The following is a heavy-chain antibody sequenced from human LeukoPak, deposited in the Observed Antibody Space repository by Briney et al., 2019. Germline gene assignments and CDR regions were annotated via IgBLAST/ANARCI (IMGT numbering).Heavy chain of an antibody. J-gene: IGHJ4*02. Sequence: GGSLRLSCAASGFTFTSDSMNWVRRAPGKGLEWVSYISSSRSTIYYADSVKGRFTISRDNAKNSLYLQMNSLRAEDTAVYYCAREYCSSTSCLYDYWGQGTLVTVSS. V-gene: IGHV3-48*01. CDR2: ISSSRSTI. CDR1: GFTFTSDS. CDR3: AREYCSSTSCLYDY. D-gene: IGHD2-2*01.